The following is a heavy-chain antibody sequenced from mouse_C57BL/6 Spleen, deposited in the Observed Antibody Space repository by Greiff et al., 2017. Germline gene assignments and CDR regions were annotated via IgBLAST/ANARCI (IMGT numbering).Heavy chain of an antibody. V-gene: IGHV1-4*01. CDR3: ARSIYDGYYVAY. J-gene: IGHJ3*01. CDR1: GYTFTSYT. D-gene: IGHD2-3*01. CDR2: INPSSGYT. Sequence: QVQLQQSGAELARPGASVKMSCKASGYTFTSYTIHWVKQRPGQGLEWIGYINPSSGYTKYNQKFKDKATLTADKSSSTAYMQLSSLTSEDSAVYYCARSIYDGYYVAYGGQGTLVTVSA.